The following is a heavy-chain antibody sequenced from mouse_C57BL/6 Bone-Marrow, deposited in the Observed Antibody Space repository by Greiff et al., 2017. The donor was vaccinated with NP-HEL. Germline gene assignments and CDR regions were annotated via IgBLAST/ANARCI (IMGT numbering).Heavy chain of an antibody. D-gene: IGHD1-1*02. CDR3: AREGSYAWFAY. Sequence: VQLQQSGAELARPGASVKLFCKASGYTFTSYGISWVKQRTGQGLEWIGEIYPRSGNTYYNEKFKGKATLTADKSSSTAYMELRSLTSEDSAVYFCAREGSYAWFAYWGQGTLVTVSA. J-gene: IGHJ3*01. CDR2: IYPRSGNT. V-gene: IGHV1-81*01. CDR1: GYTFTSYG.